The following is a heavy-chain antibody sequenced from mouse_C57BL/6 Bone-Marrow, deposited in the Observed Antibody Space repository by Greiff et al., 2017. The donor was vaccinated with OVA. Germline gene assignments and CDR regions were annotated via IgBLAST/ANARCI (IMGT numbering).Heavy chain of an antibody. V-gene: IGHV14-4*01. CDR1: GFNINDDY. D-gene: IGHD6-5*01. CDR3: TPIYFYY. CDR2: IYPENGDT. J-gene: IGHJ2*01. Sequence: VQLQQSGAELVRPGASVKLSCTASGFNINDDYMHWVKPRPEQGLEWIGWIYPENGDTEYASKFQGKATITSDTSSNTAYLQLSSLTSEDTAVYYCTPIYFYYWGQGTTLTVSS.